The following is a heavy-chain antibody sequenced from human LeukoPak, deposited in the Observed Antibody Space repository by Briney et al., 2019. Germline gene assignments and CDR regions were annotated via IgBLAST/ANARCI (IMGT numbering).Heavy chain of an antibody. D-gene: IGHD1-26*01. V-gene: IGHV3-74*01. CDR2: INSDGSST. CDR1: GFTFSSYW. Sequence: GGSLTDSCAASGFTFSSYWMHWVRQAPGKGLVWVSRINSDGSSTSYADSVKGRFTISRDNAKNTLYLQMNSLRAEDTAVYYCARDPWDLPFDYWGQGTLVTVSS. CDR3: ARDPWDLPFDY. J-gene: IGHJ4*02.